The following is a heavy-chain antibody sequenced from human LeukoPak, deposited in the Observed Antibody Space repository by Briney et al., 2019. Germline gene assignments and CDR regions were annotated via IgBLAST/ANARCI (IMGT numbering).Heavy chain of an antibody. Sequence: SQTLSLTCTVSGGPISSGGYYWSWIPQHPGKGLEWIGYIYYSGRTYYNPSLKSRVAISLETSKNQFSLKLSSVTAADTAVYYCARGPTSVVADYWGQGTLATVSS. V-gene: IGHV4-31*03. CDR1: GGPISSGGYY. D-gene: IGHD2-21*01. J-gene: IGHJ4*02. CDR3: ARGPTSVVADY. CDR2: IYYSGRT.